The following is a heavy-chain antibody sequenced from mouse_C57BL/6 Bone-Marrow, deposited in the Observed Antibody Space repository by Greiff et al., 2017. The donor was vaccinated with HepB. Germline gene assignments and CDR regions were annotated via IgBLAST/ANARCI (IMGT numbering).Heavy chain of an antibody. CDR1: GFNIKDDY. V-gene: IGHV14-4*01. CDR2: IDPENGDT. D-gene: IGHD3-2*02. J-gene: IGHJ2*01. CDR3: TTETAQAYYFDY. Sequence: EVHLVESGAELVRPGASVKLSCTASGFNIKDDYMHWVKQRPEQGLEWIGWIDPENGDTEYASKFQGKATITADTSSNTAYLQLSSLTSEDTAVYYCTTETAQAYYFDYWGQGTTLTVSS.